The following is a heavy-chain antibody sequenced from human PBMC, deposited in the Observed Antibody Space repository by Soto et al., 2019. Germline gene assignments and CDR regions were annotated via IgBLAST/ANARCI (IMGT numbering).Heavy chain of an antibody. J-gene: IGHJ6*02. CDR3: FVDSYYYYGMDV. CDR1: GYSFTSYW. D-gene: IGHD5-12*01. V-gene: IGHV5-10-1*01. Sequence: GESLKISCQGSGYSFTSYWISWVRQMPGEGLEWMGRIDPSDSYTNYSPSFQGHVTISADKSISTAYLQWSSLKASDTAMYYCFVDSYYYYGMDVWGQGTTVTVSS. CDR2: IDPSDSYT.